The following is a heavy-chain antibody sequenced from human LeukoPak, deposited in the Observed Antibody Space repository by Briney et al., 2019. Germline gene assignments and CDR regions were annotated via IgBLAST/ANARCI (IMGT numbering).Heavy chain of an antibody. CDR1: GGSFSGYY. J-gene: IGHJ4*02. D-gene: IGHD3/OR15-3a*01. CDR3: ARFTTGYYTLDY. CDR2: INHSGST. Sequence: SETLSLTCAVYGGSFSGYYWSCTRQPPGKGLECIGEINHSGSTKYNPSLKSRVTISVDTSKNQFSLKLSSVTAADTAVYYCARFTTGYYTLDYWGQGTLVTVSS. V-gene: IGHV4-34*01.